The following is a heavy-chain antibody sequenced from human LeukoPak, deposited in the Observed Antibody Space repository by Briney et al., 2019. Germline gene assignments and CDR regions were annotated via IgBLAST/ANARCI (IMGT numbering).Heavy chain of an antibody. V-gene: IGHV1-46*01. CDR2: INPSGGSA. J-gene: IGHJ5*02. CDR3: ARNAGDGPNWFDP. Sequence: ASVKVSCKAPGYTFSSHYIHWVRQVPGQGLEWMGIINPSGGSASYVQKFQGRVTMTRDTSTRTVYMELSSLRFEDTAVYYCARNAGDGPNWFDPWGQGTLVTVSS. CDR1: GYTFSSHY. D-gene: IGHD2-8*01.